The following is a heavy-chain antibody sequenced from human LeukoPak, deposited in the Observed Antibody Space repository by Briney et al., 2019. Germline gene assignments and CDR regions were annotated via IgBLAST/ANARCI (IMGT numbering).Heavy chain of an antibody. CDR1: GGSISSSSYY. CDR2: IYYSGST. Sequence: SETLSLTCTVSGGSISSSSYYWGWIRQPPGKGLEWIGSIYYSGSTYYNPSLKSRVTISVDTSKNQFSLKLSSVTAADTAVYYCARAAAAGDRKDAFDIWGQGTMVTVSS. V-gene: IGHV4-39*01. D-gene: IGHD6-13*01. CDR3: ARAAAAGDRKDAFDI. J-gene: IGHJ3*02.